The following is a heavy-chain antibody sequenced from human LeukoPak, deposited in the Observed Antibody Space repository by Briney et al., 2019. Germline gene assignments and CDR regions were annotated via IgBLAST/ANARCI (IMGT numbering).Heavy chain of an antibody. V-gene: IGHV4-34*01. D-gene: IGHD3-3*01. J-gene: IGHJ4*02. CDR3: ARRITIFGVVTPYFDY. CDR1: GGSISSYY. Sequence: PSETLSLTCTVSGGSISSYYWSWIRQPPGKGLEWIGEINHSGSTNYNPSLKSRVTISVDTSKNQFSLKLSSVTAADTAVYYCARRITIFGVVTPYFDYWGQGTLVTVSS. CDR2: INHSGST.